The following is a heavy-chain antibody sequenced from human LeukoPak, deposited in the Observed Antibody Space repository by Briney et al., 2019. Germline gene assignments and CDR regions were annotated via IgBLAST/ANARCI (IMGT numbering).Heavy chain of an antibody. V-gene: IGHV4-4*07. CDR1: GGSISSYY. Sequence: SETLSLTCTVSGGSISSYYRSWIRQPAGKGLEWIGRIYTSGSTNYNPSLKSRVTMSVDTSKNQFSLKLSSVTAADTAVYYCARDETYYYGSGSYYYYGMDVWGQGTTVTVSS. CDR3: ARDETYYYGSGSYYYYGMDV. CDR2: IYTSGST. D-gene: IGHD3-10*01. J-gene: IGHJ6*02.